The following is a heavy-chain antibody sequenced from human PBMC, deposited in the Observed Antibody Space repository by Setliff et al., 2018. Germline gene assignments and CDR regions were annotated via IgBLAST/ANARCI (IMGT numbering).Heavy chain of an antibody. Sequence: ASVKVSCKASGYTLSNSILSWVRQAPGQGLEWLGWIGVYSGNTYTAQRFQGRVTMTTDTSTNMAYLELRGLRSDDTAVYYCLRLVRYCSRTSCQRTSGDEVWGQGTLVTVPQ. V-gene: IGHV1-18*01. D-gene: IGHD2-8*01. J-gene: IGHJ4*02. CDR3: LRLVRYCSRTSCQRTSGDEV. CDR1: GYTLSNSI. CDR2: IGVYSGNT.